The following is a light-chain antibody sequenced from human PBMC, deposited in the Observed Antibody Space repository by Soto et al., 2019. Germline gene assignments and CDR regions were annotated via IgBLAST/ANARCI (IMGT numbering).Light chain of an antibody. CDR1: QSVSRF. J-gene: IGKJ1*01. V-gene: IGKV3-11*01. Sequence: EIVLTQSPATLSLSPGERATLSCRAIQSVSRFLAWYQQKPGQAPRLLIYDASNRATGIPARFSGSGSGTDFTLTISSLEPEDFAVYYCQQRTYWPGTFGQGTKVDIK. CDR2: DAS. CDR3: QQRTYWPGT.